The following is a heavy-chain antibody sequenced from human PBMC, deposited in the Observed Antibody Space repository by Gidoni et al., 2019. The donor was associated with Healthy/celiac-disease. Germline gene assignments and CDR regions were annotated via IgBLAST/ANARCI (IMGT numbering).Heavy chain of an antibody. CDR3: ARDKVGPRDFDY. V-gene: IGHV3-21*01. Sequence: EVQLVESGGGLVKPGGSLRLSCAASGFTFSSYSMNWVRQAPGKGLEWVSSISSRSSYIYYADSVKGRFTISRDNAKNSLYLQMNSLRAEDTAVYYCARDKVGPRDFDYWGQGTLVTVSS. CDR2: ISSRSSYI. J-gene: IGHJ4*02. CDR1: GFTFSSYS. D-gene: IGHD1-26*01.